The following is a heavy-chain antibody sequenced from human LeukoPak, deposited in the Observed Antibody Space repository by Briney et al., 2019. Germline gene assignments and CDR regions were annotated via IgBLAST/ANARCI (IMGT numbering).Heavy chain of an antibody. CDR1: GYNFTTYW. CDR2: IYVGDSDT. Sequence: GESLEISCKASGYNFTTYWIGWVRQMPGKGPEWMGIIYVGDSDTRYSPSFQGQVTISADKSISTAYLQWSSLKASDTAMYYCARLGQLGEYTPYYFDFWGQGTLVTVSS. CDR3: ARLGQLGEYTPYYFDF. D-gene: IGHD3-16*01. V-gene: IGHV5-51*01. J-gene: IGHJ4*02.